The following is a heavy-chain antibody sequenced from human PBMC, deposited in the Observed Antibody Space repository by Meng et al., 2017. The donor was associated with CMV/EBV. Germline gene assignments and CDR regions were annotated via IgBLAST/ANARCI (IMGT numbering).Heavy chain of an antibody. D-gene: IGHD3-10*01. V-gene: IGHV4-61*01. J-gene: IGHJ4*02. CDR3: ARVLAYVGGFDY. CDR2: IYYSGST. CDR1: GGSVSSGSYY. Sequence: SETLSLTCTVSGGSVSSGSYYWSWIRQPPGKGLEWIGYIYYSGSTNYNPSLKSRVTISVDTSKNQFSLKLSSVTAADTAVYYCARVLAYVGGFDYWGQGTLVTVSS.